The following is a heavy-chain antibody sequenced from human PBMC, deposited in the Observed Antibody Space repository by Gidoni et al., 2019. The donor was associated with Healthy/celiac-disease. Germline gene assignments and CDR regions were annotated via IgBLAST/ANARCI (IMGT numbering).Heavy chain of an antibody. V-gene: IGHV3-30*01. CDR3: ARVHTGDSSGYYFFDY. CDR1: GFTFSSYA. Sequence: QVQLVESGGGVVQPGRSLRLSCAASGFTFSSYAMHWVRQAPGKGLEWVAVISYDGSNKYYADSVKGRFTISRDNSKNTLYLQMNSLRAEDTAVYYCARVHTGDSSGYYFFDYWGQGTLVTVSS. D-gene: IGHD3-22*01. J-gene: IGHJ4*02. CDR2: ISYDGSNK.